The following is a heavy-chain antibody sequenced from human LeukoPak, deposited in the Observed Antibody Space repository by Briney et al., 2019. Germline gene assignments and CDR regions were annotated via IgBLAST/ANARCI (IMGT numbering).Heavy chain of an antibody. V-gene: IGHV3-23*01. CDR1: GFTFSSYA. CDR3: AGGSSSGYDY. CDR2: ISGSGGST. D-gene: IGHD3-22*01. J-gene: IGHJ4*02. Sequence: GGSLRLSCAASGFTFSSYAMSWVRQAPGKGLEWVSAISGSGGSTYYADSVKGRFTISRDNAKNSLNLQMNSLRAEDTAVYYCAGGSSSGYDYWGQGTLVTVSS.